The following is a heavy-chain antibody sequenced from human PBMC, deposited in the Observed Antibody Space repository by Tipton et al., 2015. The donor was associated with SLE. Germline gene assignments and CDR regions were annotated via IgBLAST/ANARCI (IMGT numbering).Heavy chain of an antibody. J-gene: IGHJ4*02. Sequence: QVQLVQSGAEVKKPGSSVKVSCKASGSTFSSYTISWVRQAPGQGLEWMGRIIPILGIAKYAQKFQGRVTITADKSTSTAYMELSSLRSEDTAVYYCARRSTYYYDSSGYPFDYWGQGTLVTVSS. CDR3: ARRSTYYYDSSGYPFDY. V-gene: IGHV1-69*02. D-gene: IGHD3-22*01. CDR2: IIPILGIA. CDR1: GSTFSSYT.